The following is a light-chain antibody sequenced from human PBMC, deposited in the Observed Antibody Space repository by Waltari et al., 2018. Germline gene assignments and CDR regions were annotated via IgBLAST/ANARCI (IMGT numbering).Light chain of an antibody. Sequence: AIRMTQSPSSFSAPTGDRVSIPCRASQGISSYFAWYQHKLGEAPNLLVYDASTLVSGVPSRFHGRGSGTEFTLTISRLQPEDLATYYCLQTYSTLMCSFGPGTKVDL. V-gene: IGKV1-8*01. J-gene: IGKJ3*01. CDR1: QGISSY. CDR3: LQTYSTLMCS. CDR2: DAS.